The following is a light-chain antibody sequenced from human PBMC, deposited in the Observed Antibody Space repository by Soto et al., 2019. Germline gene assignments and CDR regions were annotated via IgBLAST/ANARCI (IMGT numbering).Light chain of an antibody. CDR2: DVN. CDR3: NSYTSSKTYV. J-gene: IGLJ1*01. V-gene: IGLV2-14*03. CDR1: SSDVGGYIY. Sequence: QSVLTQPASVSGSPGQSIAISCTGTSSDVGGYIYVSWYQQHPGKAPKLLIYDVNKRPSGVSDRFSGSKSGNTASLTISGLQAEDEADYYCNSYTSSKTYVFGSGTKLTVL.